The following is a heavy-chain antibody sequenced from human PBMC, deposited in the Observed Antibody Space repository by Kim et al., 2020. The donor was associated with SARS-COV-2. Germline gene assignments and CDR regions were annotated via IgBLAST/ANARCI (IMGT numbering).Heavy chain of an antibody. V-gene: IGHV4-39*01. CDR3: GFEGRAAWGDAFDI. D-gene: IGHD3-10*01. CDR1: GGSISSSSYY. Sequence: SETLSLTCTVSGGSISSSSYYWGWIRQPPGKGLEWIGSIYYSGSTYYNPSLKSRVTISVDTSKNQFSLKLSSVTAADTAVYYCGFEGRAAWGDAFDIWGQGTMVTVSS. CDR2: IYYSGST. J-gene: IGHJ3*02.